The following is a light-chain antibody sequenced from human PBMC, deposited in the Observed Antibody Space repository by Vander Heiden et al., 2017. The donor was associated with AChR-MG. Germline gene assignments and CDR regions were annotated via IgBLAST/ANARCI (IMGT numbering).Light chain of an antibody. CDR3: QQYTIYPIT. Sequence: DIQMTQSPSSLSASVGDRVTITCRASQGINNYLAWFQQKPGKAPKSLIYGASILQSGVPSKFSGSGYGTDFTLTISSLQPEDFATYYCQQYTIYPITFGQGTRLEIK. CDR2: GAS. V-gene: IGKV1-16*02. J-gene: IGKJ5*01. CDR1: QGINNY.